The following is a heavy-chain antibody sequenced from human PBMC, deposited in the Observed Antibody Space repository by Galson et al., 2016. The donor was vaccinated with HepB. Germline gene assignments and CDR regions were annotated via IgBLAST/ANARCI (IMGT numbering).Heavy chain of an antibody. V-gene: IGHV3-48*01. Sequence: SLRLSCAASGFRFGDYNMNWVRQAPGRGLEWVAYISASSGTIYYADSVKGRFTTSRHNANNSLSLQMNSLRAEDTAFYYCARPYTYYFGSGSYFDVLHYGMDVWGQGTTVTVSS. CDR1: GFRFGDYN. CDR2: ISASSGTI. CDR3: ARPYTYYFGSGSYFDVLHYGMDV. J-gene: IGHJ6*02. D-gene: IGHD3-10*01.